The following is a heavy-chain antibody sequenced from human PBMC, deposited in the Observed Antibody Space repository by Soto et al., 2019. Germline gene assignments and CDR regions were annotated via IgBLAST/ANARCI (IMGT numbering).Heavy chain of an antibody. CDR3: ASLAVTGSDFDS. D-gene: IGHD4-17*01. V-gene: IGHV4-59*01. Sequence: SETLSLTCTVSGGSISSYYWSWIRQSPGKGLEWIGYIYYSGSTNYNPSLKSRVTISVDTSKNQFSLKLSSVTAADTAVYYCASLAVTGSDFDSWGQGTLVTVSS. CDR1: GGSISSYY. J-gene: IGHJ4*02. CDR2: IYYSGST.